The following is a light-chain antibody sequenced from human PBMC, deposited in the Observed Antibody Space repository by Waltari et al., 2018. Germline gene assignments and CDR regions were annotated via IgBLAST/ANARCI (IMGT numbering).Light chain of an antibody. CDR1: QTVGSG. J-gene: IGKJ5*01. V-gene: IGKV3-20*01. CDR3: QQYGRSPSLT. Sequence: SLSPGQTATISCRAGQTVGSGLAWYQQKPGQAPRLLIYDASIRATGISDRFTGSGSETDFTLIISRLEPEDFAVYYCQQYGRSPSLTFGQGTQLDMK. CDR2: DAS.